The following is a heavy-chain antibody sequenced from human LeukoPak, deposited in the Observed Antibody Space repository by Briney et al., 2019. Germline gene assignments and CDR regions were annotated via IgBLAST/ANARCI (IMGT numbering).Heavy chain of an antibody. J-gene: IGHJ5*02. D-gene: IGHD3-22*01. V-gene: IGHV3-30*04. CDR3: AANYYDSSGYPQGFDP. Sequence: GGSLRLSCAASGFTFSSYAMHWVRQAPGKGLEGVAVISYDGSNKYYADSVKGRFTISRDNSKNTLYLQMNSLRAEDTAVYYCAANYYDSSGYPQGFDPWGQGTLVTVSS. CDR2: ISYDGSNK. CDR1: GFTFSSYA.